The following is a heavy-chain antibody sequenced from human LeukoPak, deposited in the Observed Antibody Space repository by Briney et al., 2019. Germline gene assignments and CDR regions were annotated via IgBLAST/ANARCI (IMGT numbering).Heavy chain of an antibody. CDR2: INWNGGST. D-gene: IGHD6-19*01. CDR3: AKVPRYSSGWYSTMIVGGKVWFDP. V-gene: IGHV3-20*04. CDR1: GFTFDDYG. Sequence: PGGSLRLSCAASGFTFDDYGMSWVRQAPGKGLEWVSGINWNGGSTGYADSVKGRFTISRDNAKNSLYLQMNSLRAEDTAVYYCAKVPRYSSGWYSTMIVGGKVWFDPWGQGTLVTVSS. J-gene: IGHJ5*02.